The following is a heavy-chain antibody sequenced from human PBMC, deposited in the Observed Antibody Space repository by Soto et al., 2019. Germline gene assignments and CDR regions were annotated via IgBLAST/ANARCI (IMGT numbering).Heavy chain of an antibody. CDR1: TAAVNSYD. V-gene: IGHV4-4*07. CDR3: ARDHPNWYFDL. CDR2: LYANENT. J-gene: IGHJ2*01. Sequence: SETLSLTCAVSTAAVNSYDWSWIRQPAGKGLEWIGRLYANENTDYNPSLRSRVTISVDTKRQFSLKLSSVTAADTAVYYCARDHPNWYFDLWGRGTPVTVSS.